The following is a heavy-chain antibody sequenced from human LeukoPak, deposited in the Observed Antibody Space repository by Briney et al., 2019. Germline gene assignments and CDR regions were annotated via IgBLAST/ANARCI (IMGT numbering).Heavy chain of an antibody. CDR2: INPNSGGT. J-gene: IGHJ3*02. V-gene: IGHV1-2*02. D-gene: IGHD3-22*01. Sequence: ASVKVSCKASGYTFTGYYMHWVRQAPGQGLEWMGWINPNSGGTNYTQKFQGRVTMTRDTSISTAYMELSRLRSDDTAVYYCARDNYYDSSGYHYSFDIWGQGTMVTVSS. CDR3: ARDNYYDSSGYHYSFDI. CDR1: GYTFTGYY.